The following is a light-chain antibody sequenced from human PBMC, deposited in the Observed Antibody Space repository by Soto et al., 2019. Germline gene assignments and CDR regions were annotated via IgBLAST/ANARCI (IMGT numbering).Light chain of an antibody. CDR3: QQYSVYWT. CDR2: VAS. Sequence: EIVLTQSPGTLSLSPGERATLSCRASQSISNSLAWYQQKPGQAPRLLIYVASKRATGIPARFSGSGSGTDFTLTINSLQPDDFATYYCQQYSVYWTFGQGTKVDIK. V-gene: IGKV3-11*01. J-gene: IGKJ1*01. CDR1: QSISNS.